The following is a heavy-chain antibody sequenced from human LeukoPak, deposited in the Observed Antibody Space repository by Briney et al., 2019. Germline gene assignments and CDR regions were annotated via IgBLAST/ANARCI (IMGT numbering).Heavy chain of an antibody. D-gene: IGHD2-2*02. CDR3: AKSVRVPAAIPPFDY. CDR1: GLTFSSYA. J-gene: IGHJ4*02. CDR2: ISGSGGST. Sequence: GMSLRLSCAASGLTFSSYAMSWVRQAPGKGLVWDSAISGSGGSTYYADSVKGRFTISRDNSKNTLYLQMNSLRAEDTAVYYCAKSVRVPAAIPPFDYWGQGTLVTVSS. V-gene: IGHV3-23*01.